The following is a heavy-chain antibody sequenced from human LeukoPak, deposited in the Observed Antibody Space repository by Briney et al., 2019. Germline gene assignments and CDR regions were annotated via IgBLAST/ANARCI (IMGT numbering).Heavy chain of an antibody. D-gene: IGHD3-22*01. CDR1: GFTVSSNY. CDR3: ARDLVDSSGYYYTDY. J-gene: IGHJ4*02. V-gene: IGHV3-66*01. Sequence: GGSLRLSCAASGFTVSSNYMSWVRQAPGKGLEWVSVIYSGGSTYYADSVKGRFTISRDNSKNTLYLQMNSLRAEDTAVYYCARDLVDSSGYYYTDYWGQGTLVTVSS. CDR2: IYSGGST.